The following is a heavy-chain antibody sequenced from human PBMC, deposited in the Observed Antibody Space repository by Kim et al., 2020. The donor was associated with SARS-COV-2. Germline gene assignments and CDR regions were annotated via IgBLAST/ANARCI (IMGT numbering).Heavy chain of an antibody. D-gene: IGHD2-2*02. J-gene: IGHJ4*02. V-gene: IGHV3-23*01. Sequence: DAVNGRFPISIDNAKGTCYLQLNSLRAEDTAVYYCASRITSSCYTSIDYWGQGTLVTVSS. CDR3: ASRITSSCYTSIDY.